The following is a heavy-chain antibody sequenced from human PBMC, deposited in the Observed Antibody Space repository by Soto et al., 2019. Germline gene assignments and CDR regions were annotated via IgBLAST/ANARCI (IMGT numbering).Heavy chain of an antibody. CDR1: GGTFSSYA. J-gene: IGHJ6*02. CDR2: IIPIFGTA. Sequence: QVQLVQSGAEVKKPGSSVKVSCKASGGTFSSYAISWVRQAPGQGLEWMGGIIPIFGTANYAQKFQGRVTITADESTSTAYMELSSLRSDETAVYYCAYSSSWYGNYYYGMDVWGQGTTVTVSS. D-gene: IGHD6-13*01. V-gene: IGHV1-69*01. CDR3: AYSSSWYGNYYYGMDV.